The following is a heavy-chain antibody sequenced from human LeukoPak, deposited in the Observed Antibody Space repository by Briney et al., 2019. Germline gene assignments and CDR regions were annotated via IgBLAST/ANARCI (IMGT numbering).Heavy chain of an antibody. J-gene: IGHJ4*02. CDR1: GGTFSSYA. D-gene: IGHD4-11*01. CDR2: IIPILGIA. Sequence: SVKVSCKASGGTFSSYAISWVRQAPGQGLEWMGRIIPILGIANYAQKFQGRVTMTEDTSTDTAYMELSSLRSEDTAVYYCATDGSNSFDYWGQGTLVTVSS. CDR3: ATDGSNSFDY. V-gene: IGHV1-69*04.